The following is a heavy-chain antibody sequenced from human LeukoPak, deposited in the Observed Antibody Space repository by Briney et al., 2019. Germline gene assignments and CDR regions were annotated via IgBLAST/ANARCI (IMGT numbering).Heavy chain of an antibody. CDR2: IYTSGST. CDR3: ARDMYSSGWIDY. Sequence: SETLSLTCTVSGGSISSYYWSWIRQPAGKGLEWIGRIYTSGSTNYNPSLKSRVTISVDTSKNQFSLKLSSVTAADTAVYYCARDMYSSGWIDYWGQGTLVTVSS. V-gene: IGHV4-4*07. J-gene: IGHJ4*02. CDR1: GGSISSYY. D-gene: IGHD6-19*01.